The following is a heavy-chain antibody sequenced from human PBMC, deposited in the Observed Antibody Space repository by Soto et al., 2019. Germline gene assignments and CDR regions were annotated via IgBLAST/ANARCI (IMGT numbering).Heavy chain of an antibody. V-gene: IGHV1-2*04. D-gene: IGHD3-22*01. CDR3: ARDDSSGTHAFDI. CDR2: INPNSGGT. Sequence: ASVKVSCKASGYTFTSYYMHWVRQAPGQGLEWMGWINPNSGGTNYAQKFQGWVTMTRDTSISIAYMELSRLRSDDTAVYYCARDDSSGTHAFDIWGQGTMVTVSS. J-gene: IGHJ3*02. CDR1: GYTFTSYY.